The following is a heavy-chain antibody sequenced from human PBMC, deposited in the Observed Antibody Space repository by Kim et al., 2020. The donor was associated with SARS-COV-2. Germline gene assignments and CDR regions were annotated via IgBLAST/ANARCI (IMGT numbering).Heavy chain of an antibody. CDR3: AKVDYGSGSYYIGY. V-gene: IGHV3-23*01. Sequence: VGSLRLSCAASGFTFSSYAMSWVRQAPGKGLEWVSAISGSGGSTYYADSVKGRFTISRDNSKNTLYLQMNSLRAEDTAVYYCAKVDYGSGSYYIGYLGQGALVTVSS. CDR2: ISGSGGST. CDR1: GFTFSSYA. J-gene: IGHJ4*02. D-gene: IGHD3-10*01.